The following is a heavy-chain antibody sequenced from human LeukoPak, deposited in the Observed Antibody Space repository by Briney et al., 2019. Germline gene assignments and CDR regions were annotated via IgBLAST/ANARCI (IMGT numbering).Heavy chain of an antibody. CDR1: GFTFSSYS. CDR3: ARGVGFRGYDEYFDY. J-gene: IGHJ4*02. V-gene: IGHV3-21*01. CDR2: ISSSSSYI. Sequence: GGSLRLSCAASGFTFSSYSMNWVRQAPGKGLEWVSSISSSSSYIYYADSVKGRFTISRDNAKNSLYLQMNSLRAEDTAVYYCARGVGFRGYDEYFDYWGQGTLVTVSS. D-gene: IGHD3-22*01.